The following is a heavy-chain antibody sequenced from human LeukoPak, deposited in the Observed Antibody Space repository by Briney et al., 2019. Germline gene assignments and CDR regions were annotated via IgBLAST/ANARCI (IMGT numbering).Heavy chain of an antibody. D-gene: IGHD1-26*01. CDR1: GFTFSTSW. J-gene: IGHJ4*02. CDR3: ARGLFSGSYTFGY. Sequence: QPGGSLRLSCAASGFTFSTSWMHWVRQAPGKGLEWVANIKEDGSEKYYVDSVKGRFTISRDNAKNSLYLQMNSLRAVDTALYYCARGLFSGSYTFGYWGQGSLVTVPS. V-gene: IGHV3-7*04. CDR2: IKEDGSEK.